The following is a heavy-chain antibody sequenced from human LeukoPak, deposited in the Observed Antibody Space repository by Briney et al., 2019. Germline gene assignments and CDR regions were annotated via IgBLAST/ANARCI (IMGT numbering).Heavy chain of an antibody. D-gene: IGHD3-16*01. V-gene: IGHV4-4*07. CDR3: SRGLGGASYYMDV. Sequence: PSETLSLTCSVSSGSISSFYWTWVRQSAWKGLEWIGRVDTSGSTHYNPYLKGRATMSLDTSKYQFPLRLNSMTVADTAVYYLSRGLGGASYYMDVWGKGPRSPSP. J-gene: IGHJ6*03. CDR1: SGSISSFY. CDR2: VDTSGST.